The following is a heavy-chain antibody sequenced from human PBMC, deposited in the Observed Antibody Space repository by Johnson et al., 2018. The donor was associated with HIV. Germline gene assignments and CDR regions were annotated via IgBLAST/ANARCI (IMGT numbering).Heavy chain of an antibody. J-gene: IGHJ3*01. V-gene: IGHV3-11*04. Sequence: QVQLVESGGGLVTTGGSLRLYCAGSGFRLSDYYMNWIRQAPGKGLEWVSFIGKDADKVYYLDSVKGRFTISRDNSKNTLYLQMNSLRAEDTAVYYCAKDRSMDDAFDVWGQGTMVTVSS. CDR3: AKDRSMDDAFDV. CDR1: GFRLSDYY. D-gene: IGHD1-26*01. CDR2: IGKDADKV.